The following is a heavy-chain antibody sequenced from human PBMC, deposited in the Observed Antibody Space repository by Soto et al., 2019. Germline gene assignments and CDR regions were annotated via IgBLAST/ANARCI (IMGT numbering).Heavy chain of an antibody. CDR3: ARKVVGSTSRPDYWDFDL. V-gene: IGHV3-23*01. CDR2: ISGGGDAT. Sequence: EVQLLESGGDSVQPGGSVSLSCADSGFTFINYAMNWVRQAPGKGLEWVSTISGGGDATFFADSVRGRFTFSRDNSKNTVTLQMNSLRLDDTAVYYCARKVVGSTSRPDYWDFDLWGRGTLVTVSS. CDR1: GFTFINYA. J-gene: IGHJ2*01. D-gene: IGHD2-21*01.